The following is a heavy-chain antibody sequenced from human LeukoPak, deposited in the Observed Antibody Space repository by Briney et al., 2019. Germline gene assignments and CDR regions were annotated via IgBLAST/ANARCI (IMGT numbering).Heavy chain of an antibody. CDR3: ARVCDFWSVQTRVAYYMDV. CDR1: GGSISSGSYY. CDR2: IYTSGST. D-gene: IGHD3-3*01. Sequence: SQTLSLTCTVSGGSISSGSYYWSWIRQPAGKGLEWIGRIYTSGSTNYNPSLKSRVTISVDTSKNQFSLKLSSVTAADTAVYYCARVCDFWSVQTRVAYYMDVWGKGTTVTVSS. V-gene: IGHV4-61*02. J-gene: IGHJ6*03.